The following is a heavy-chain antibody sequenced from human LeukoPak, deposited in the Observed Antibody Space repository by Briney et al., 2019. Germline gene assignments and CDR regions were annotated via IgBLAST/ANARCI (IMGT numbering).Heavy chain of an antibody. V-gene: IGHV3-66*01. CDR3: ANEELVY. CDR1: GFSVSSNY. Sequence: GGSLRLSCTASGFSVSSNYMSWVRQAPGKGLEWVSVIYSGRSTYYADSVKGRVTISRDRSNNTLYLQMNSLRVEDTAVYYCANEELVYWGQGVLVTVSS. CDR2: IYSGRST. J-gene: IGHJ4*02.